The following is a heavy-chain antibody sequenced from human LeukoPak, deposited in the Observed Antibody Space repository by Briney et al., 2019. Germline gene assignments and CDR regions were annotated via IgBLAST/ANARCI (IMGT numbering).Heavy chain of an antibody. Sequence: ESLSLTCTVSGGSISSSSYYWGWIRQPPGKGLEWIGSIYYSGSTYYNPSLKSRVTISVDTSKNQFSLKLSSVTAADTAVYYCARRSFKASSGLDYWGQGTLVTFSS. J-gene: IGHJ4*02. D-gene: IGHD6-6*01. V-gene: IGHV4-39*01. CDR3: ARRSFKASSGLDY. CDR2: IYYSGST. CDR1: GGSISSSSYY.